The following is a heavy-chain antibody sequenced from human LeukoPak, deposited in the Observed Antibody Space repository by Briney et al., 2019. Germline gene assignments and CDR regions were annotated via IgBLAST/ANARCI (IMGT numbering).Heavy chain of an antibody. Sequence: RGESLKISCKGSGYSFPNYWICWVRQMPGKGLEWMGIIYPGDSDTRYSPSFQGQVTISADKSISTAYLQWSSLKASATAMYYCARRGPSSGRDNWFDPWGQGTLVTVSS. V-gene: IGHV5-51*01. J-gene: IGHJ5*02. CDR3: ARRGPSSGRDNWFDP. CDR1: GYSFPNYW. CDR2: IYPGDSDT. D-gene: IGHD6-19*01.